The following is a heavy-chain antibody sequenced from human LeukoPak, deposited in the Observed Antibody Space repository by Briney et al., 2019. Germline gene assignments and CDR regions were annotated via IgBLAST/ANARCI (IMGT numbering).Heavy chain of an antibody. D-gene: IGHD3-3*01. CDR1: GFTFSSYS. Sequence: PGGSLRLSCAASGFTFSSYSMNWVRQAPGKGLEWVSSISSSSSYIYYADSVKGRFTISRDNAKNSLYLQMNSLRAEDTAVYYCEYDFWSGYSYFDYWGQGTLVTVSS. V-gene: IGHV3-21*01. CDR3: EYDFWSGYSYFDY. CDR2: ISSSSSYI. J-gene: IGHJ4*02.